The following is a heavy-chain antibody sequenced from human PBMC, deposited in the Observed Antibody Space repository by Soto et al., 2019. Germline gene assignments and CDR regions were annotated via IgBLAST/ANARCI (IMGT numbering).Heavy chain of an antibody. CDR2: TSYDGNLI. D-gene: IGHD6-19*01. J-gene: IGHJ4*02. Sequence: SLRLSCAASGFAFSTFGMRWVRQTPGRGLAWVAVTSYDGNLIYYADSVKGRFTISRDNPKNTLYVQMNSLRDEDTGLYYCAQAPGSSGGAAECISNWGRGTLVTVS. V-gene: IGHV3-30*18. CDR3: AQAPGSSGGAAECISN. CDR1: GFAFSTFG.